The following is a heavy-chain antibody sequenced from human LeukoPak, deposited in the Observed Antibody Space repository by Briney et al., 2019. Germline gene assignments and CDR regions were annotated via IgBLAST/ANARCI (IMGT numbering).Heavy chain of an antibody. Sequence: ASVKVSCKASGGTFSSYTISWVRQAPGQGLEWMGRITPILGIANYAQKFQGRVTITADKSTSTAYMELSSLRSEDTAVYYCAANEGGYGGNSFDYWGQGTLVTVSS. J-gene: IGHJ4*02. CDR3: AANEGGYGGNSFDY. CDR1: GGTFSSYT. D-gene: IGHD4-23*01. CDR2: ITPILGIA. V-gene: IGHV1-69*02.